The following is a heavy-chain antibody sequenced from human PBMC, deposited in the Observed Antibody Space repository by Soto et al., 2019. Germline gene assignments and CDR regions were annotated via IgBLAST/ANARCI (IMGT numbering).Heavy chain of an antibody. D-gene: IGHD4-17*01. CDR3: ACNYGDYRLSYYFDY. CDR1: GYTFTGYY. Sequence: ASVKVSCKASGYTFTGYYMHWVRQAPGQGLEWMGWINPNSGGTNYAQKFQGRVTMTRDTSISTAYMELSRLRSEDTAVYYCACNYGDYRLSYYFDYWGQGTLVTVSS. V-gene: IGHV1-2*02. J-gene: IGHJ4*02. CDR2: INPNSGGT.